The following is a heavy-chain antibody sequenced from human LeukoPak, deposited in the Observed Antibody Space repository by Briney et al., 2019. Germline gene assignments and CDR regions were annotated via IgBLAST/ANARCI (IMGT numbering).Heavy chain of an antibody. CDR1: GFIFSSYG. D-gene: IGHD2-15*01. CDR3: AKRGYCRGGTCFSHDAFDI. V-gene: IGHV3-30*18. J-gene: IGHJ3*02. CDR2: IPYDGGNI. Sequence: PGRSLRLSCAASGFIFSSYGMHWVRQAPGKGLEWVAVIPYDGGNISYTDSVKGRFTISRDNSKNTLYLQMNSLRAEDTAVYYCAKRGYCRGGTCFSHDAFDIWGQGTMVTVSS.